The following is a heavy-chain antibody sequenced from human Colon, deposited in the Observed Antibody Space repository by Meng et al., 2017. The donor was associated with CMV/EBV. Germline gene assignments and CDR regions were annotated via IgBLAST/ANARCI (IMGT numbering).Heavy chain of an antibody. CDR3: VRTPATTTGWFDP. Sequence: SGFTFSDFAMRSLRQAPGKVLDCVSYISSSGRSIHYAESVRGRFTISRDNARNSLSLQINNVRADYTAVYYCVRTPATTTGWFDPWGQGTLVTVSS. CDR1: GFTFSDFA. V-gene: IGHV3-11*01. D-gene: IGHD4-11*01. CDR2: ISSSGRSI. J-gene: IGHJ5*02.